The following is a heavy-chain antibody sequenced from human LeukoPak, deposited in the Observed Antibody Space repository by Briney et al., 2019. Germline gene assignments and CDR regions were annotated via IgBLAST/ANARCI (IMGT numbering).Heavy chain of an antibody. D-gene: IGHD2-2*01. V-gene: IGHV4-34*01. Sequence: SETLSLTCAVYGGSFSGYYWSWIRQPPGKGLEWIGEINHSGSTNYNPSLKSRVTISVDTSKNQFSLKLSSVTAADTAVYYCARGRGYCSSTSCLPYYFDYWGQGTLVTVSS. CDR3: ARGRGYCSSTSCLPYYFDY. CDR1: GGSFSGYY. CDR2: INHSGST. J-gene: IGHJ4*02.